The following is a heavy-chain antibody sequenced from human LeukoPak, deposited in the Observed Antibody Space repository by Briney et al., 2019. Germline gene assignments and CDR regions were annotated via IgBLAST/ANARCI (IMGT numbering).Heavy chain of an antibody. V-gene: IGHV3-23*01. CDR3: AKGNNEAYSSCFDY. CDR1: GFTFHRYA. CDR2: FGSSGVST. D-gene: IGHD1/OR15-1a*01. J-gene: IGHJ4*02. Sequence: GGSLRLSCAASGFTFHRYAMIWVRQAPGKGLEWVSTFGSSGVSTYYADSVKGRFTISRDNSKNTVSLQMNSLRAEDTAVYYCAKGNNEAYSSCFDYWGQGILVTVSS.